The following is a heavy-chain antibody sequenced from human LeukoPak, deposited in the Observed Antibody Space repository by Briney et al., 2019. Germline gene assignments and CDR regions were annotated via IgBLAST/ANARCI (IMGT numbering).Heavy chain of an antibody. D-gene: IGHD1-26*01. CDR3: ARVVGATLLN. J-gene: IGHJ4*02. CDR1: GGSFSGYY. CDR2: INHSGST. Sequence: PSETLSLTCAVYGGSFSGYYWSWIRQPPGKGLEWIGEINHSGSTNYNPSLKSRVTISVDTSKNQFSLKLSSVTAADTAVYYCARVVGATLLNWGQGTLVTVSS. V-gene: IGHV4-34*01.